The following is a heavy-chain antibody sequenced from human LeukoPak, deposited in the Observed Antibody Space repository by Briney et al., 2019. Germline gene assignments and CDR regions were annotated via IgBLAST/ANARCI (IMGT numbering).Heavy chain of an antibody. Sequence: GGSLRFSCAASGFTFSSYSMNWVRQAPGKGLEWVSSISSSSSYIYYADSVKGRFTISRDNAKNSLYLQMNSLRAEDTAVYYCARARDGYNHFDYWGQGTLVTVSS. CDR3: ARARDGYNHFDY. V-gene: IGHV3-21*01. D-gene: IGHD5-24*01. CDR2: ISSSSSYI. CDR1: GFTFSSYS. J-gene: IGHJ4*02.